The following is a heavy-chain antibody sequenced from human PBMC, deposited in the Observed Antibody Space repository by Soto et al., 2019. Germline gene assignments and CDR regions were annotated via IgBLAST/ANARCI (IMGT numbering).Heavy chain of an antibody. J-gene: IGHJ4*02. CDR2: IYHSGST. CDR1: GGSISSGGYS. CDR3: AREELAAAGLLDY. Sequence: SETLSLTCAVSGGSISSGGYSWSWIRQPPGKGLEWIGYIYHSGSTYYNPSLKSRVTISVDRSKNQFSLKLSSVTAADTAVYYCAREELAAAGLLDYWGQGTLVTVS. V-gene: IGHV4-30-2*01. D-gene: IGHD6-13*01.